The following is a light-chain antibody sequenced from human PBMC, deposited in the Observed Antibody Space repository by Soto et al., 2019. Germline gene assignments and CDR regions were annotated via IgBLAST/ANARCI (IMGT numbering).Light chain of an antibody. CDR3: QQYGSSIT. Sequence: ILRTQSAATRSVYPGERATRSCRASQCFSSTLAWYQQKPGQAPRLLIYGASSRATGIPDRFSGSGSGTDFTLTISRLEPEDFAVYYCQQYGSSITFGQGTRLEIK. CDR2: GAS. J-gene: IGKJ5*01. V-gene: IGKV3-20*01. CDR1: QCFSST.